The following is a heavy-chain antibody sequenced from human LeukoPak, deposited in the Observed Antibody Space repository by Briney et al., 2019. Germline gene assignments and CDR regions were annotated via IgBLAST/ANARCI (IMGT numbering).Heavy chain of an antibody. CDR3: AGSTVTRLAEYFQH. J-gene: IGHJ1*01. CDR1: GGTFSGYA. D-gene: IGHD4-17*01. CDR2: IIPIFGTA. Sequence: GASVKVSCKASGGTFSGYAISWVRQAPGQGLEWMGGIIPIFGTANYAQKFQGRVTITADESTSTAYMELSSLRSEDTALYYCAGSTVTRLAEYFQHWGQGTLVTVSS. V-gene: IGHV1-69*01.